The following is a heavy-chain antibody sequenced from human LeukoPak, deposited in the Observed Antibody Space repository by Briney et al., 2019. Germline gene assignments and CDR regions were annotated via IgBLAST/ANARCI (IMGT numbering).Heavy chain of an antibody. CDR3: ASHKYCSSTSCYAFDI. J-gene: IGHJ3*02. V-gene: IGHV1-18*01. Sequence: GASVKVSCKASGDTFISYGISWVRQAPGQGLEWMGWISANNANTNYAQKLQGRVTMTTDTSTSTAYMELRSLRSDDTAVYYCASHKYCSSTSCYAFDIWGQGTIVTVSS. D-gene: IGHD2-2*01. CDR2: ISANNANT. CDR1: GDTFISYG.